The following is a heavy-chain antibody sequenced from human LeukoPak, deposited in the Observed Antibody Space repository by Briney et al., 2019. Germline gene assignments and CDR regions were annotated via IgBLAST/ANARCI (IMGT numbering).Heavy chain of an antibody. Sequence: PGGSLRLSCAASGFTFSSYGMHWVRQAPGKGLEWVAVIWHDGSNKYYADSLKGRFTISRDNSKNTLYLQMNSLRAEDTAAYYCAKALWTGGGYSYGLDYWGQGTLVTVSS. D-gene: IGHD5-18*01. CDR3: AKALWTGGGYSYGLDY. V-gene: IGHV3-33*06. J-gene: IGHJ4*02. CDR2: IWHDGSNK. CDR1: GFTFSSYG.